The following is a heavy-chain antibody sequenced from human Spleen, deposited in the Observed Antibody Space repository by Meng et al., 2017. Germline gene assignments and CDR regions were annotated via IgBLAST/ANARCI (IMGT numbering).Heavy chain of an antibody. Sequence: SLKISCAASGFSFDDYAMHRVRQAPGKGLEWVSGISWNSGSIGYADSVKGRFTISRDNDRNTLYLQMNSLRAEDTAVYYCARDPSIAAAVDYWGQGTLVTVSS. J-gene: IGHJ4*02. CDR3: ARDPSIAAAVDY. V-gene: IGHV3-9*01. CDR1: GFSFDDYA. D-gene: IGHD6-13*01. CDR2: ISWNSGSI.